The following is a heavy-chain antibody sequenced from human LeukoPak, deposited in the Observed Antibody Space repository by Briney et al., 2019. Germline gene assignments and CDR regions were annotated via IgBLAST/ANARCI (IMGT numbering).Heavy chain of an antibody. V-gene: IGHV3-7*01. CDR1: GLAFSTYW. CDR2: IKEDGSER. CDR3: ARESRWIQLWLLDY. J-gene: IGHJ4*02. D-gene: IGHD5-18*01. Sequence: HTGGSLRLSCAASGLAFSTYWMTWVRQAPGKGLEWVANIKEDGSERSYVDSVRGRFTISRDNAKNSLYLQMNSLGVEDTAVYYCARESRWIQLWLLDYWGQGTLVTVSS.